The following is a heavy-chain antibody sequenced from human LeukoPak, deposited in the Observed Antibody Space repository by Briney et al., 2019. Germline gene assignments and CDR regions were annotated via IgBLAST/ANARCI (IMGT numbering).Heavy chain of an antibody. CDR3: ARDWWFAPDY. J-gene: IGHJ4*02. V-gene: IGHV1-18*01. D-gene: IGHD2-15*01. Sequence: ASVKVSCKASGYTFTSYGISWVRQAPGQGLEWMGWISAYNGNTNYAQKLQGRVTMTRDTSTRTVYMELSSLRSEDTAVYYCARDWWFAPDYWGQGTLVTVSP. CDR2: ISAYNGNT. CDR1: GYTFTSYG.